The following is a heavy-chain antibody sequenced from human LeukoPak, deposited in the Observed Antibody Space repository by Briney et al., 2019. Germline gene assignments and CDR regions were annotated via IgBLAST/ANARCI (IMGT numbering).Heavy chain of an antibody. Sequence: PGGSLRPSCAASGFTVTSNYMSWVRQAPGKGLEGVSVIYSGGSTYYADSVKGRFTISRDNSKNTLYLQMNSLRAEDTAVYDCARGPGDICGQGTMVTVSS. D-gene: IGHD3-10*01. J-gene: IGHJ3*02. CDR1: GFTVTSNY. CDR2: IYSGGST. V-gene: IGHV3-53*01. CDR3: ARGPGDI.